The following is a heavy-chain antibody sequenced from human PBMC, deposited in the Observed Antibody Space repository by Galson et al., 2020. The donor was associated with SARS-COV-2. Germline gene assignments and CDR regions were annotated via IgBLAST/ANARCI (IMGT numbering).Heavy chain of an antibody. Sequence: GESLKISCQASGYSFTSRWIAWVRQMPGKGLEWMGIISPGDSDTRYSPSFQGQVTISADKSISTAYLQWSSLKASDTAMYYCARRAAAEFDDWGKGTLVTVCS. D-gene: IGHD6-13*01. CDR1: GYSFTSRW. V-gene: IGHV5-51*01. CDR3: ARRAAAEFDD. CDR2: ISPGDSDT. J-gene: IGHJ4*02.